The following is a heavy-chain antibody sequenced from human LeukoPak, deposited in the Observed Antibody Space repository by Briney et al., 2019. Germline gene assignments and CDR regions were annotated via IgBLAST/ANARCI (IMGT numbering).Heavy chain of an antibody. V-gene: IGHV1-69*04. CDR3: ARDPYYYDSSGSHPHYYGMDV. CDR2: IIPILGIA. J-gene: IGHJ6*02. Sequence: SVKVSCKASGGTFSSYAISWVRQAPGQGLEWMGRIIPILGIANYAQKFQGRVTITADKSTSTAYMELSSLRSEDTAVYYCARDPYYYDSSGSHPHYYGMDVWDQGTTVTVSS. CDR1: GGTFSSYA. D-gene: IGHD3-22*01.